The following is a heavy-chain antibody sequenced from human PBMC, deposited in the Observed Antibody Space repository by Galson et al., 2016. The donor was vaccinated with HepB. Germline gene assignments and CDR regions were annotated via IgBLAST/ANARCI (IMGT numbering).Heavy chain of an antibody. Sequence: SLRLSCAASGFTLDHYAMHWVRQAPGKGLEWVSGISWNSGSIGYADSVKGRFTISRDNAKNSLYLQMNSLRAGDTALYYCAKDSGAYYYDSSGYRRNAFVIWGQGTMVTVSS. V-gene: IGHV3-9*01. J-gene: IGHJ3*02. D-gene: IGHD3-22*01. CDR3: AKDSGAYYYDSSGYRRNAFVI. CDR1: GFTLDHYA. CDR2: ISWNSGSI.